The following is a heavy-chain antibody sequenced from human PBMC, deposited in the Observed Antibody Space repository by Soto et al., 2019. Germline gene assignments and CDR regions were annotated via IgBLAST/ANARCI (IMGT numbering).Heavy chain of an antibody. CDR1: GYSIISNY. CDR2: IYNSWST. CDR3: VRGETWHLGDS. Sequence: PYETMSLTFTVSGYSIISNYWSWIRHPPGERLECIVYIYNSWSTRYNPSLNSRASMSVDTANNQFSLKVMSVTAADTAVYYCVRGETWHLGDSWGQGAVVAVSS. D-gene: IGHD3-16*01. V-gene: IGHV4-59*01. J-gene: IGHJ5*01.